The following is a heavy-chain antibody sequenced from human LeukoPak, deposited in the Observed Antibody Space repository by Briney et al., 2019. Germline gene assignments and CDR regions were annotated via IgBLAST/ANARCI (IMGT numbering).Heavy chain of an antibody. CDR2: IYHSGSG. D-gene: IGHD4-17*01. CDR1: GYSITSSSW. J-gene: IGHJ3*01. Sequence: PSDTLSLTCAVSGYSITSSSWWGWIRQPPGRGLEWIGHIYHSGSGYYNPSLKSRVAMSVDTSKNQFSLKLSSVTAVDTAVYYCTRKATTGPTKAAFDVWGQGTMVTVSS. CDR3: TRKATTGPTKAAFDV. V-gene: IGHV4-28*01.